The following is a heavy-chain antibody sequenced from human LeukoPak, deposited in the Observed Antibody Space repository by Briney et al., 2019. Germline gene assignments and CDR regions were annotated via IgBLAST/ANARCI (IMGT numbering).Heavy chain of an antibody. CDR1: GFTFSPYS. V-gene: IGHV3-21*01. J-gene: IGHJ6*04. D-gene: IGHD3-10*02. CDR2: INPTAQYM. Sequence: PGGSLRLSCAASGFTFSPYSMNWVRQASGKGLEWVSSINPTAQYMHYADSVKGRFTISRDNAKNSLYLQMNSLRAEDTAVYYCAELGITMIGGVWGKGTTVTISS. CDR3: AELGITMIGGV.